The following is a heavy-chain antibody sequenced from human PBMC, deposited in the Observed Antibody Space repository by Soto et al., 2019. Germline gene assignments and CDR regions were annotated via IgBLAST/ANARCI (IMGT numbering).Heavy chain of an antibody. CDR1: GFTFSTYA. Sequence: PGGSLRLSCAASGFTFSTYAMSWVRQAPGKGLEWVSAISGSGGNSTFYGDSVKGRFTISRDNSKNTLYLQMNSLGAEDTAVYYCAKGGGSCCFDNWGRGTLVTVSS. CDR2: ISGSGGNST. J-gene: IGHJ4*02. V-gene: IGHV3-23*01. CDR3: AKGGGSCCFDN. D-gene: IGHD2-15*01.